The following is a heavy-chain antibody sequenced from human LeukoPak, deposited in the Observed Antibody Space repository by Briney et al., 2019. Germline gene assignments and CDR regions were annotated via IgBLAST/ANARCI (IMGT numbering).Heavy chain of an antibody. CDR3: AKAAPGSWRYFDY. Sequence: GGSLRLSCAASGFTFDDYAMHWVRQAPGKGLEWVSGISWNSGSIGYADSVKGRFTISRDNAKNSLYLQVNSLRAEDMALYYCAKAAPGSWRYFDYWGQGTLVTVSS. CDR2: ISWNSGSI. D-gene: IGHD6-13*01. V-gene: IGHV3-9*03. CDR1: GFTFDDYA. J-gene: IGHJ4*02.